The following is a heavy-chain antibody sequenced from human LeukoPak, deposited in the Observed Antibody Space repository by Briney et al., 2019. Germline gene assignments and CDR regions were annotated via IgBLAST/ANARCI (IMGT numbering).Heavy chain of an antibody. D-gene: IGHD3-22*01. CDR1: GFTFSSYA. Sequence: GGSLRLSCAASGFTFSSYAMSWVRQAPGKGLEWVSAISGSGGSTYYADSVKGRFTISRDNSKNTLYLQMNSLRAEDTAVYYCAKAVIVGYYDSSGYYGVDYWGQGTLVTVSS. CDR3: AKAVIVGYYDSSGYYGVDY. V-gene: IGHV3-23*01. CDR2: ISGSGGST. J-gene: IGHJ4*02.